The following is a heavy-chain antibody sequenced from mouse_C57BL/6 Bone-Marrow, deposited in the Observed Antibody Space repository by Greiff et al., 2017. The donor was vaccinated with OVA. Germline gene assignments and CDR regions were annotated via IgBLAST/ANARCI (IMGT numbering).Heavy chain of an antibody. Sequence: QVQLQQPGTELVKPGASVKLSCKASGYTFTSYWMHWVKQRPGQGLEWIGNINPSNGGTNYNEKFKSKATLTVDKSSSTAYMQLSSLTSEDSAVYYCAREGKYYYGSSYFDYWGKGTTLTVSS. V-gene: IGHV1-53*01. D-gene: IGHD1-1*01. J-gene: IGHJ2*01. CDR2: INPSNGGT. CDR3: AREGKYYYGSSYFDY. CDR1: GYTFTSYW.